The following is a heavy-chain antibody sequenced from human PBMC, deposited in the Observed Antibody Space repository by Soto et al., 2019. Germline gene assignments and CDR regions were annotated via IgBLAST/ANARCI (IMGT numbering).Heavy chain of an antibody. CDR1: GFTFDDYA. V-gene: IGHV3-9*01. CDR2: ISWNSGNI. CDR3: AKDLGGFCSSTSCSYYYYYYGMDV. J-gene: IGHJ6*02. D-gene: IGHD2-2*01. Sequence: EVQLVESGGGLVQPGRSLRLSCAASGFTFDDYAMHWVRQVPGKGLEWVSGISWNSGNIGYADSVKGRFTISRDNAKKSLYLQMNSLRAEDTALYYCAKDLGGFCSSTSCSYYYYYYGMDVWGQGTTVTVSS.